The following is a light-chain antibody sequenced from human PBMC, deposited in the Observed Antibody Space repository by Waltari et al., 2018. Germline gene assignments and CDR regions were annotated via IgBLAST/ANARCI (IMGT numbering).Light chain of an antibody. V-gene: IGLV2-11*01. CDR2: DVN. CDR1: SSNVGTYNY. Sequence: QSALTQPRSVSGSPGQSVTISCTGTSSNVGTYNYVSWYQQYPGKAPNLLIFDVNKRPSGVPDRFSGSKSGYMASLTISGLRAEDEADYYCYSYAGSYIWVFGGGTKLTVL. CDR3: YSYAGSYIWV. J-gene: IGLJ3*02.